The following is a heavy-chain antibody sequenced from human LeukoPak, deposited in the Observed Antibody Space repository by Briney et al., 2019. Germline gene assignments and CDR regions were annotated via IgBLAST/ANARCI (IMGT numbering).Heavy chain of an antibody. J-gene: IGHJ6*02. D-gene: IGHD4-17*01. CDR3: AREDPQTTVPEGLDV. V-gene: IGHV4-59*01. CDR2: IYCSGTT. CDR1: GGSIGSYY. Sequence: SETLSLTCAVSGGSIGSYYWSWLRQPPGRGLEWIGYIYCSGTTNYNPPLKSRVTISVDTSKNQFSLKLTSVTAADTAVYYCAREDPQTTVPEGLDVWGQGTTVTVSS.